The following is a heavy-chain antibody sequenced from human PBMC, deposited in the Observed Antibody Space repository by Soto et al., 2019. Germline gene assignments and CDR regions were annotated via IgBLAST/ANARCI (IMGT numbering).Heavy chain of an antibody. CDR2: ISSSSSTI. J-gene: IGHJ3*01. CDR3: ARDQEGYGPFDL. D-gene: IGHD4-17*01. CDR1: GFTFSSYS. Sequence: EVQLVESGGGLVQPGGSLRLSCSASGFTFSSYSMNWVRQAPGKGLEWVSYISSSSSTIYYADSVKGRFTISRDNAKNSLYLQMNSLRDEATALYYCARDQEGYGPFDLWGQGTMVTVSS. V-gene: IGHV3-48*02.